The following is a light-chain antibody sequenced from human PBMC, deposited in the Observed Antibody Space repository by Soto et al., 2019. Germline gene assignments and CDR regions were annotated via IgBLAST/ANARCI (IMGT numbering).Light chain of an antibody. CDR1: SSDIGASNS. Sequence: QSVLTQPPSASGSPGQSVTISCAGSSSDIGASNSVSWYQQHPGKAPKLLISEVTKRPSGVPDRFSGSKSRNTASLTVSGLLADHDADYYCGSKAGSNKHVVFGGGTKLTVL. CDR2: EVT. V-gene: IGLV2-8*01. CDR3: GSKAGSNKHVV. J-gene: IGLJ2*01.